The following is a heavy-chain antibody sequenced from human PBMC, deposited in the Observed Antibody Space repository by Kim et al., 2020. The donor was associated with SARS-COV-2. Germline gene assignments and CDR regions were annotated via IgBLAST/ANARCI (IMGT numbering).Heavy chain of an antibody. D-gene: IGHD2-2*01. CDR3: TTDLRYCTNTNCYEVDY. Sequence: GGSLRLSCAASGLTFSKAWMSWVRQAPGKGLEWVGRIKSKTDGGATDYGAPVKGRFTISRDDSKNTLYLQMNSLKTEDTAVYYCTTDLRYCTNTNCYEVDYLGQGTLVTVSS. J-gene: IGHJ4*02. CDR2: IKSKTDGGAT. CDR1: GLTFSKAW. V-gene: IGHV3-15*01.